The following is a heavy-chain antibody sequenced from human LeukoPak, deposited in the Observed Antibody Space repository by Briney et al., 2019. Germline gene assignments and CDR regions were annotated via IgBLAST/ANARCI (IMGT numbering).Heavy chain of an antibody. V-gene: IGHV1-69*05. Sequence: SVKVSCKASGGTFSSYAISWVRQAPGQGLEWMGGIIPIFGTANYAQKFQGRVTITTDESTSTAYMELSSLRSEDTAVYYCARGYYYDSSGYYYLDYWGQGTLVTVSS. CDR1: GGTFSSYA. CDR2: IIPIFGTA. J-gene: IGHJ4*02. CDR3: ARGYYYDSSGYYYLDY. D-gene: IGHD3-22*01.